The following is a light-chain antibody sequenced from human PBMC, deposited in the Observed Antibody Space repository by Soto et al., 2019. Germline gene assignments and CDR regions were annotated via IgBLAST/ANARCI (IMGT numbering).Light chain of an antibody. V-gene: IGKV3-20*01. J-gene: IGKJ1*01. Sequence: EIVLTQSPGTLSLSPGERATLSCRASQSVANRNLAWYQQKSGQAPRLLMYGASSRAIHTPDRFSGSGSGTDFTLTISGLEPEDFAVYYCQHFGNSLWTFGQGTKVDIK. CDR2: GAS. CDR1: QSVANRN. CDR3: QHFGNSLWT.